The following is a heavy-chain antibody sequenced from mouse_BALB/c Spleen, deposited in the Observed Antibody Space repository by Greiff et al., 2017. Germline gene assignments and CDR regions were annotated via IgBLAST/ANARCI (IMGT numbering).Heavy chain of an antibody. D-gene: IGHD2-3*01. CDR2: ISYSGST. CDR1: GDSITSGY. J-gene: IGHJ4*01. V-gene: IGHV3-8*02. Sequence: EVQLQQSGPSLVKPSQTLSLTCSVTGDSITSGYWNWIRKFPGNKLEYMGYISYSGSTYYNPSLKSRISITRDTSKNQYYLQLNSVTTEDTATYYCARWDMIFYAMDYWGQGTSVTVSS. CDR3: ARWDMIFYAMDY.